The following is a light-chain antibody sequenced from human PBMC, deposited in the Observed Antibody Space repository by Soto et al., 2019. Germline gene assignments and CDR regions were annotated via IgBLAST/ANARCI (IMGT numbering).Light chain of an antibody. CDR1: QGIGND. CDR2: AAS. J-gene: IGKJ2*01. V-gene: IGKV1-17*01. Sequence: DIQMTQSPSSLSASVGDRVTITCRASQGIGNDLGWYQQKPGRAPKRLIYAASSLESGVPSRFSGSGSGTQFTLTISSLQPEDFATCYCLQHNTYPYTFGQGTKLEIK. CDR3: LQHNTYPYT.